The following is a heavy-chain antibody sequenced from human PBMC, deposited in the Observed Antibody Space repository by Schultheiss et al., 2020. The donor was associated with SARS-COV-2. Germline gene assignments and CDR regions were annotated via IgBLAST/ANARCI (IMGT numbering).Heavy chain of an antibody. CDR3: AREQYGLDV. J-gene: IGHJ6*02. CDR1: GGSFSGYY. Sequence: SQTLSLTCAVYGGSFSGYYWSWIRQPPGNGLEWIGEINHSGSTNYNPSLKSRVTISVDTSKNQFSLRLTSVTAADTAVYYCAREQYGLDVWGQGTTVTVSS. CDR2: INHSGST. D-gene: IGHD6-13*01. V-gene: IGHV4-34*01.